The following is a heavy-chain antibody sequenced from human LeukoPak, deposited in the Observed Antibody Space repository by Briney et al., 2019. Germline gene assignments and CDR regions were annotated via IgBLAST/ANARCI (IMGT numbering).Heavy chain of an antibody. J-gene: IGHJ4*02. CDR3: AKGGYSSGWYWNY. CDR2: INQDGSEK. V-gene: IGHV3-7*01. CDR1: GVTFSSYW. D-gene: IGHD6-19*01. Sequence: GGSLRLSCAASGVTFSSYWMSWVRQAPGKGLEWVANINQDGSEKHYVDSVKGRFTISRDNAKNTLYLQMNSDRAEYTAVYYCAKGGYSSGWYWNYWGQGTLVTVSS.